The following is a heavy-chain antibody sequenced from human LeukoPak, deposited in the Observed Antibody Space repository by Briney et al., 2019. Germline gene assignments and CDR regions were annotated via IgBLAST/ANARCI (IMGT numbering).Heavy chain of an antibody. CDR1: GFTFDDDG. CDR3: ARAHYYGSGSCDY. D-gene: IGHD3-10*01. CDR2: INWNGGTT. V-gene: IGHV3-20*04. J-gene: IGHJ4*02. Sequence: GGSLRLSCAASGFTFDDDGMTWVRQAPGKGLEWVSGINWNGGTTGYADSVRGRFTISRDNAKNSLFLQMNSLRAEDTALYYCARAHYYGSGSCDYWGQGTLVTVSS.